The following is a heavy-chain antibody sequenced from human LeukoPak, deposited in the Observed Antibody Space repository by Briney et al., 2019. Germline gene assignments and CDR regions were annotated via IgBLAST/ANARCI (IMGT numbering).Heavy chain of an antibody. J-gene: IGHJ4*02. CDR1: GFTFSSYA. D-gene: IGHD1-26*01. CDR3: ARTPSGSYSSGY. V-gene: IGHV3-21*01. CDR2: ISSSSSYI. Sequence: GGSLRLSCAASGFTFSSYAMHWVRQAPGKGLEWVSSISSSSSYIYYADSVKGRFTISRDNAKNSLYLQMNSLRAEDTAVYYCARTPSGSYSSGYWGQGTLVTVSS.